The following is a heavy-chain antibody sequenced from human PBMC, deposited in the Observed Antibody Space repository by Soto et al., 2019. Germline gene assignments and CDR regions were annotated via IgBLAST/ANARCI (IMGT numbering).Heavy chain of an antibody. D-gene: IGHD6-6*01. CDR1: GGSISSGGYY. CDR2: IYYSGST. J-gene: IGHJ4*02. Sequence: NPSETLSLTCTVSGGSISSGGYYWSWIRQHPGKGLEWIGYIYYSGSTYYNPSLKSRVTISVDTSKNQFSLKLSSVTAADTAVYYCARGGHSSPYYFDYWAREPWSPSPQ. V-gene: IGHV4-31*03. CDR3: ARGGHSSPYYFDY.